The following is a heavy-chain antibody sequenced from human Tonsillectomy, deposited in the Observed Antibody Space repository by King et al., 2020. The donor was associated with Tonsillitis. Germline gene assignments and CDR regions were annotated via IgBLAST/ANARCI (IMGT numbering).Heavy chain of an antibody. J-gene: IGHJ4*02. Sequence: VQLVESGGGVVQPGRSLRLSCAASGFTFSSYAMHWVRQAPGKGLQWVAVISYDGSTKYYADSVKGRFTISRDNSKKPQYLQMNSLRAEDTAVYYCAIQHYYDSSGYYGPPLFDYWGQGTLVTVSS. CDR1: GFTFSSYA. CDR3: AIQHYYDSSGYYGPPLFDY. D-gene: IGHD3-22*01. CDR2: ISYDGSTK. V-gene: IGHV3-30-3*01.